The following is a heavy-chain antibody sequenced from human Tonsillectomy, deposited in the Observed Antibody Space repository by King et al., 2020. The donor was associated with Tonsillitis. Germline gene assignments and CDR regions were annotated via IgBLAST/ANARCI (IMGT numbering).Heavy chain of an antibody. J-gene: IGHJ4*02. CDR1: GGTFSSYA. V-gene: IGHV1-69*12. CDR3: ATNYYDSSGYYYALDY. Sequence: QLVQSGAEVKKPGSSVKVSCKASGGTFSSYAISWVRQAPGQGLEWMGGIIPIFGTVNYAQKFQGRVTITADESTSTASMELSSLRSEDTAVYYCATNYYDSSGYYYALDYWGQGILVTVSS. CDR2: IIPIFGTV. D-gene: IGHD3-22*01.